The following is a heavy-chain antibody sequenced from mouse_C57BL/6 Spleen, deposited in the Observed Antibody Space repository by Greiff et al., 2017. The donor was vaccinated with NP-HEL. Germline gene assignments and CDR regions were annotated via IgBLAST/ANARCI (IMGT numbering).Heavy chain of an antibody. J-gene: IGHJ3*01. V-gene: IGHV1-18*01. Sequence: IQLQQSGPELVKPGASVKIPCKASGYTFTDYNMDWVKQSHGKSLEWIGDINPNNGGTIYNQKFKGKATLTVDKSSSTAYMELRSLTSEDTAVYYCARGLITTVVAPPYWGQGTLVTVSA. CDR3: ARGLITTVVAPPY. CDR2: INPNNGGT. CDR1: GYTFTDYN. D-gene: IGHD1-1*01.